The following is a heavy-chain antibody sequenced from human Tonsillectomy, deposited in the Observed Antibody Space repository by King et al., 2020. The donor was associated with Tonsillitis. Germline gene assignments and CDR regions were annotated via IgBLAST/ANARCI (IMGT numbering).Heavy chain of an antibody. J-gene: IGHJ4*02. CDR3: ARVYRYYFDY. V-gene: IGHV4-59*01. D-gene: IGHD1-26*01. CDR1: GGSISSYY. CDR2: IYYSWST. Sequence: VQLQESGPGLVKPSETLSLTCTVSGGSISSYYCSWIRQPPGKGLEWIGYIYYSWSTNYNPSLKGRVTISVDTSKNQFSLKLSSVTAADTAVYYCARVYRYYFDYWGQGTLVTVSS.